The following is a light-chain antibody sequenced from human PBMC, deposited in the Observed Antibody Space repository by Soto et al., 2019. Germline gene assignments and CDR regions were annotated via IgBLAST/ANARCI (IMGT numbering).Light chain of an antibody. V-gene: IGKV3-20*01. Sequence: EIVLTQSPGTLSLSPGERATLSCRASQSVSSSYLAWYQQKPGQAPRLLIYGASSRATGIPDRFSGSGSGTDFTLTISRLEPEDFAVYYCQQYGSSLTRKFGQGTKVEIK. J-gene: IGKJ1*01. CDR1: QSVSSSY. CDR2: GAS. CDR3: QQYGSSLTRK.